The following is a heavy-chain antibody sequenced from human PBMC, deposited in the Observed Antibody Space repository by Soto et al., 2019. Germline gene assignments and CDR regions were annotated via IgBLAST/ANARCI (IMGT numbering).Heavy chain of an antibody. J-gene: IGHJ5*02. CDR3: ARMYSSGSGWFHP. V-gene: IGHV4-31*03. Sequence: SETLSLTCFVSGYSITAGGYYWSWIRHHPGKGLEWIGSFYSSGSIIYDPSLRSRVSISGDTSSNQFSMSLTSVTAADTARYYCARMYSSGSGWFHPWGQGTLVTVSS. CDR2: FYSSGSI. D-gene: IGHD6-19*01. CDR1: GYSITAGGYY.